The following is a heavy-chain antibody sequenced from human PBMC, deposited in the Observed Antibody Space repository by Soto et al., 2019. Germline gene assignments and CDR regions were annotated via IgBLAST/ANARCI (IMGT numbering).Heavy chain of an antibody. CDR3: AKGYLYCSGGSCYGPVDF. V-gene: IGHV3-30*02. Sequence: GGSLRLSCAASGFTFSSYGMHWVRQAPGKGLEWVAVIWYDGSNKYYVDSVKGRFTISRDNSKRTVYLQMNSLRAEDTAVYYCAKGYLYCSGGSCYGPVDFWGQGTLVTVSS. D-gene: IGHD2-15*01. J-gene: IGHJ4*02. CDR2: IWYDGSNK. CDR1: GFTFSSYG.